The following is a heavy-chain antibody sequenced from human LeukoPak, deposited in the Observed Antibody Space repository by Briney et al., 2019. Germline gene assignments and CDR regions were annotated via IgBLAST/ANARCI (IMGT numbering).Heavy chain of an antibody. J-gene: IGHJ4*02. D-gene: IGHD3-16*02. CDR2: IYYSGIA. CDR1: GGSLSSSY. V-gene: IGHV4-59*01. Sequence: SETLSLTCTVPGGSLSSSYWSWIRQPPGKGLEWSGYIYYSGIATYNPSLKSRVTISVDTSKNQFSLKISPVTDADTAVYYCARAYGQLRVRELSYYFDYWGPGTLVTVSS. CDR3: ARAYGQLRVRELSYYFDY.